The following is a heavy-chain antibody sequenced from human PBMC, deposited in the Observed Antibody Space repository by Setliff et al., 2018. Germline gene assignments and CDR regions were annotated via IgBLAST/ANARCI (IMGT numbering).Heavy chain of an antibody. J-gene: IGHJ6*02. Sequence: HPGGSLRLSCAASGFTFSRFGMYWVRQAPGKGLEWVAFVRYDGSNKYYADFVKGRFTLSRDNSKNTLYLQMNSLTTEDTAVYYCAKDSLEVVIALHGMDVWGQGTTVTVSS. V-gene: IGHV3-30*02. D-gene: IGHD2-21*01. CDR1: GFTFSRFG. CDR2: VRYDGSNK. CDR3: AKDSLEVVIALHGMDV.